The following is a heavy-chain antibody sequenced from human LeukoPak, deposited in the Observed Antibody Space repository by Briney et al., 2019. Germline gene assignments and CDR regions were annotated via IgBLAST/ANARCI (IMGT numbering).Heavy chain of an antibody. CDR2: IYHSGSS. CDR3: ARAEGLWFGEFTQFDP. J-gene: IGHJ5*02. D-gene: IGHD3-10*01. V-gene: IGHV4-4*02. CDR1: GGSISSRNW. Sequence: SGTLSLTCAVSGGSISSRNWWSWIRQSPGKGLEWIGEIYHSGSSNYNLSFKSRVTISVDKSKNQFSLKVTSVTAADTAVYYCARAEGLWFGEFTQFDPWGQGTLVTVSS.